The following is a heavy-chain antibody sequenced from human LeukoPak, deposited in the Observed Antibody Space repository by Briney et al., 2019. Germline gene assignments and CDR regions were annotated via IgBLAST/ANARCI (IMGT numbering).Heavy chain of an antibody. CDR1: GFTFSDSY. CDR2: ISGSGHDI. J-gene: IGHJ4*02. CDR3: ARTISSHDSGAYDY. Sequence: PGGSLRLSCAASGFTFSDSYMTWVRQAPGKGVEWVAYISGSGHDINYSDSVKGRFTISRDNAKNSLYLQMNSLRAEDTAVYYCARTISSHDSGAYDYWGQGTLVTVSS. D-gene: IGHD2-15*01. V-gene: IGHV3-11*06.